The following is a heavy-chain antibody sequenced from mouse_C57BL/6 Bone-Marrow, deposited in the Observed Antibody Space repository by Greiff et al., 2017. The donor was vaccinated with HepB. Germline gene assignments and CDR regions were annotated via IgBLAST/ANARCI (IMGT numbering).Heavy chain of an antibody. CDR1: GYAFSSSR. D-gene: IGHD1-1*01. Sequence: QVQLKQSGPELVKPGASVKISCKASGYAFSSSRMNWVKQRPGKGLEWIGRIYPGDGDTNYNGKFKGKATLTADKSSSTAYMQLSSLTSEDSAVYFCARGFTTVVATDYWGQGTTLTVSS. J-gene: IGHJ2*01. CDR3: ARGFTTVVATDY. CDR2: IYPGDGDT. V-gene: IGHV1-82*01.